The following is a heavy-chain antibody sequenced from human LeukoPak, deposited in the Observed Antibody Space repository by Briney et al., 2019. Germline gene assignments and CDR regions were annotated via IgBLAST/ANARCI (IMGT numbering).Heavy chain of an antibody. CDR3: AERGGGF. V-gene: IGHV4-59*11. Sequence: TPSETLSLTCTVSGGSITIHHWSWIRQPPGKGLEWIGSVYYSGSTNYSPSLKSRVTISVDTSKNQFSLNLRSVTAADTAVYSCAERGGGFWGQGTLVTVSS. J-gene: IGHJ1*01. CDR2: VYYSGST. CDR1: GGSITIHH. D-gene: IGHD3-16*01.